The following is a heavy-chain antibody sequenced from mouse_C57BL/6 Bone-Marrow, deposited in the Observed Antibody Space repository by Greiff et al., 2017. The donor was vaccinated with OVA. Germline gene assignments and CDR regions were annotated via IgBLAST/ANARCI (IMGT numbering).Heavy chain of an antibody. CDR2: IYPGSGNT. CDR1: GYTFTDYY. D-gene: IGHD2-2*01. Sequence: VQLQQPGAELVRPGASVKLSCKASGYTFTDYYISWVKQRPGQGLEWIGRIYPGSGNTYYNEKFKGKATLTVEKSSSTAYMQLSSLTSDDSAVYFCARSERLRDYFDYWGQGTTLTVSS. J-gene: IGHJ2*01. CDR3: ARSERLRDYFDY. V-gene: IGHV1-76*01.